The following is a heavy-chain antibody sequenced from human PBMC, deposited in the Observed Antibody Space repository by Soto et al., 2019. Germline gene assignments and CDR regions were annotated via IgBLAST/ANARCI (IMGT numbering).Heavy chain of an antibody. CDR1: GFTFSNYD. J-gene: IGHJ6*02. CDR3: ARELHGGSYGMDV. V-gene: IGHV3-13*01. CDR2: ITTAGDT. Sequence: EVQLVESGGGLVQPGGSLRLSCAASGFTFSNYDMHWVRQVTGKGLEWVSGITTAGDTYYLDSVKGRFTISREKAKNSLYLQKNSLSAGDTSVYYCARELHGGSYGMDVWGQGTTVTVSS.